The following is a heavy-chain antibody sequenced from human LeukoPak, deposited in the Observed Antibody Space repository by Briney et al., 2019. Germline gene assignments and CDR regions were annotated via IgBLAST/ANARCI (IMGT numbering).Heavy chain of an antibody. CDR3: ARVGIDGDYDLSGVYYFDY. CDR2: ISAYNGNT. D-gene: IGHD4-17*01. V-gene: IGHV1-18*01. Sequence: ASVKVSCKASGYTFTSYGISWVRQAPGQGLEWMGWISAYNGNTNYAQKLQGRVTMTTDTSTSTAYMELRSLRSDDTAVYYCARVGIDGDYDLSGVYYFDYWGQGTLVTVSS. J-gene: IGHJ4*02. CDR1: GYTFTSYG.